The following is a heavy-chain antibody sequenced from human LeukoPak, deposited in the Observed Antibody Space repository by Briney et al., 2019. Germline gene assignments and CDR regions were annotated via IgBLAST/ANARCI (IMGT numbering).Heavy chain of an antibody. CDR3: ARDREVLGHDAFDI. CDR2: ISYDGSNK. V-gene: IGHV3-30*09. Sequence: PGKSLRLSCAASGFTFSGYPIHWVRQAPGKGLEWVAVISYDGSNKYYADSVKGRFAISRDNSKNTLYLQMSSLRAEDTAVYYCARDREVLGHDAFDIWGQGTMVTVSS. CDR1: GFTFSGYP. J-gene: IGHJ3*02. D-gene: IGHD1-26*01.